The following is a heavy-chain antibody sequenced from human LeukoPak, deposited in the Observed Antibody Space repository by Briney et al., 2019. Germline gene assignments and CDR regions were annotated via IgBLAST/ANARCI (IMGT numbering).Heavy chain of an antibody. CDR3: AREPTSGREPTSGRPLDY. D-gene: IGHD5-12*01. CDR2: IYSSGIN. CDR1: GGSTSGYF. V-gene: IGHV4-4*07. J-gene: IGHJ4*02. Sequence: SETLSLTCTVSGGSTSGYFWSWIRQPAGKGLEWIGRIYSSGINNYNPSLKGRVTMSLDTSKNHLSLNLSSVTAADTAVFYCAREPTSGREPTSGRPLDYWGQGTLVTVSS.